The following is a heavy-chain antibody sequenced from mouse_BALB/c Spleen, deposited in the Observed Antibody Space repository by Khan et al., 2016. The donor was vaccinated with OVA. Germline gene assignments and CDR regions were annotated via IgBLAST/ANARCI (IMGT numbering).Heavy chain of an antibody. CDR3: ARKNGCDFDY. Sequence: VQLQQSGPELVKPGASVKISCKASGYSFTGYFMNWVKQSHGKSLEWIGRINPHIGETFYNQKFMGKATLTVDESSSTAHMELRSLASEDSAVYYGARKNGCDFDYWGQGTTLTVSS. V-gene: IGHV1-20*02. D-gene: IGHD1-1*01. J-gene: IGHJ2*01. CDR2: INPHIGET. CDR1: GYSFTGYF.